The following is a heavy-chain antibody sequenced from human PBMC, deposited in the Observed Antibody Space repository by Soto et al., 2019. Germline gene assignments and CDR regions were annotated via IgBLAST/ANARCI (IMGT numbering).Heavy chain of an antibody. V-gene: IGHV3-74*03. J-gene: IGHJ6*02. D-gene: IGHD4-17*01. Sequence: PGGSLRLSCVASGFTFSSYWMRWVCQAPGKGLVWVSRINIDGSGTTYADSVKGRFTISRDNAKNTVFLEMKNLRAKDTAVYYCARDSYAPHVWGQETTVTVSS. CDR1: GFTFSSYW. CDR3: ARDSYAPHV. CDR2: INIDGSGT.